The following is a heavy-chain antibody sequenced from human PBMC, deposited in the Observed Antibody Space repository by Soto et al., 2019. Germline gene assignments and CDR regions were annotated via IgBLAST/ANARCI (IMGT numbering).Heavy chain of an antibody. CDR2: MSAHNGNT. D-gene: IGHD1-1*01. V-gene: IGHV1-18*01. Sequence: QVHLVQSGAEVKKPGASVKVSCKGSGYAFTTYGITWVRQAPGQGLEWMGWMSAHNGNTNYAQKLQGRVTVTRDTSTSTAYMELRSLRSDDTVVYYCARGRYGDYWGQGALVTVSS. CDR3: ARGRYGDY. CDR1: GYAFTTYG. J-gene: IGHJ4*02.